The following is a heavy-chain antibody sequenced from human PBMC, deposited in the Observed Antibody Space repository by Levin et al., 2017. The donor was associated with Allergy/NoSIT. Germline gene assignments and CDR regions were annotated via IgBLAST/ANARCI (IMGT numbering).Heavy chain of an antibody. V-gene: IGHV4-61*01. J-gene: IGHJ5*02. Sequence: SQTLSLTCTVSGGSVSSGSYYWSWIRQPPGKGLEWIGYIYYSGSINYNPSLKSRVTISVDTSKNQFSLKLSSVTAADTAVYYCARNVDGGNAYNWFDPWGQGTLVTVSS. D-gene: IGHD4-23*01. CDR3: ARNVDGGNAYNWFDP. CDR1: GGSVSSGSYY. CDR2: IYYSGSI.